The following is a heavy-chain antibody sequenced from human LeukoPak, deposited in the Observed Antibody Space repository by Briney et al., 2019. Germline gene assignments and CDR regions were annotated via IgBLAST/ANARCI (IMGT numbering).Heavy chain of an antibody. CDR1: GYTLTELS. V-gene: IGHV1-24*01. D-gene: IGHD3-22*01. CDR3: ATVHYYDSSGSFDY. Sequence: ASVKVSCKVSGYTLTELSMHWVRQAPGKGLEWMGGFDPEDGETIYAQKFQGRVTMTEDTSTDTAYMELSSLRSEDTAVYYCATVHYYDSSGSFDYWGRGTLVTVSS. CDR2: FDPEDGET. J-gene: IGHJ4*02.